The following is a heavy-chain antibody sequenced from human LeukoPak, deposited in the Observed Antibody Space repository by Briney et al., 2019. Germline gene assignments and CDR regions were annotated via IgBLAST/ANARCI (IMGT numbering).Heavy chain of an antibody. CDR3: AINYYDSSAYALHY. CDR2: IWHDGTKR. Sequence: GGSLRLSCAGSRFTFSDFGMYWVRQAPGKGLEWVAVIWHDGTKRHYAESVKGRFAISRDDSRNTLYLQMNSLRADDAAVYYCAINYYDSSAYALHYWGQGTLVTVSS. CDR1: RFTFSDFG. D-gene: IGHD3-22*01. V-gene: IGHV3-33*01. J-gene: IGHJ4*02.